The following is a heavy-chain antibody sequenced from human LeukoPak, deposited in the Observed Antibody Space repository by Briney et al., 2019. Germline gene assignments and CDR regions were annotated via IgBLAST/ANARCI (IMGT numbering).Heavy chain of an antibody. CDR3: AREFEDTAMVT. CDR1: GFTFSSYE. J-gene: IGHJ4*02. D-gene: IGHD5-18*01. CDR2: ISSSGSTI. Sequence: PGGSLRLSCAASGFTFSSYEMNWVRQALGKGLEWVSYISSSGSTIYYADSVKGRFTISRDNAKNSLYLQMNSLRAEDTAVYYCAREFEDTAMVTWGQGTLVTVSS. V-gene: IGHV3-48*03.